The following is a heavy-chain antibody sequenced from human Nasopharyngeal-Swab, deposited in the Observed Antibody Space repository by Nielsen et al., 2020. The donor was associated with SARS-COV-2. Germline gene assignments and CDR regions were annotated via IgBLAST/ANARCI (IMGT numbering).Heavy chain of an antibody. V-gene: IGHV3-21*01. Sequence: GESLKISCEGSGFTFGNYNMNWVRQAPGKGLEWVSSISSSSSFIYYADSVKGRFTISRDNAQKSLSLQINSLRAEDTGVYFCARDTGAFDIWGQGTMVTVSS. CDR3: ARDTGAFDI. CDR1: GFTFGNYN. D-gene: IGHD3-10*01. J-gene: IGHJ3*02. CDR2: ISSSSSFI.